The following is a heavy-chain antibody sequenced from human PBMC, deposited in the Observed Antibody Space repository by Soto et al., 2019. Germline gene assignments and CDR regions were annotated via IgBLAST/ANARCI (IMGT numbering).Heavy chain of an antibody. V-gene: IGHV4-31*11. CDR2: IFHSGNM. CDR3: AREERFSHWLDP. J-gene: IGHJ5*02. Sequence: LSLTCAVSGGSISSLGYYWSWIRQDPGKGLEWIGHIFHSGNMDYNPSLQSRVTMSVDTSKNQFSLKLSSVTAADTAVYYCAREERFSHWLDPWGQGTLVTVSS. CDR1: GGSISSLGYY.